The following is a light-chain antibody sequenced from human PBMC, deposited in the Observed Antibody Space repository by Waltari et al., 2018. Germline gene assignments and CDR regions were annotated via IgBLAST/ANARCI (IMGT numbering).Light chain of an antibody. CDR1: SSNIGADYD. V-gene: IGLV1-40*01. Sequence: QSVLTQPPSVSGAPGQRVTISCTGSSSNIGADYDVHWYQQLPGTAPKLIIYANSNRPSGVPDRFSGSKSGTSASLAITGLQAEDEADYYCQSYDSSLSGSRVFGGGTKLTVL. CDR2: ANS. CDR3: QSYDSSLSGSRV. J-gene: IGLJ3*02.